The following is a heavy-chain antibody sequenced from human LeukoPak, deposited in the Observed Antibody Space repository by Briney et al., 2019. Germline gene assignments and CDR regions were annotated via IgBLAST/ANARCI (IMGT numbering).Heavy chain of an antibody. CDR3: ARGVTTVTTSQYYFDY. D-gene: IGHD4-17*01. CDR1: GGSFSGYY. J-gene: IGHJ4*02. CDR2: INHSGST. V-gene: IGHV4-34*01. Sequence: PSETLSLTCAVYGGSFSGYYWSWIRQPPGKGLEWIGGINHSGSTNYNPSLKSRVTISVDTSKNQFSLKLSSVTAADTAVYYCARGVTTVTTSQYYFDYWGQGTLVTVSS.